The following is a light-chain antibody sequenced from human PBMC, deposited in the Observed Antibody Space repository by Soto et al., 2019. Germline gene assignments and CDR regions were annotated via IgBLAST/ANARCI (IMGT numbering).Light chain of an antibody. V-gene: IGKV3-20*01. CDR2: GAS. J-gene: IGKJ2*01. CDR1: QSFSSSY. CDR3: QQYGSSTGYT. Sequence: EIVLTQSPGTLSLSPGERATLSCRASQSFSSSYLAWYQQKPGQAPRLLIYGASSRATGIPDRFSGSGSGTDFTLTISRLEPEDFAVYYCQQYGSSTGYTFGQGTKLEIK.